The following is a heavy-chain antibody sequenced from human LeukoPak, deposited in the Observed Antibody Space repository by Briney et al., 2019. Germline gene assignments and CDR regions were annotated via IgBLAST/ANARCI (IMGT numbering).Heavy chain of an antibody. Sequence: SETPSLTCTVSGGSISSYYWNWIRQPPGKQLQWIAYIYYSGNTNYNPSLKSRVTISVDTSKNQFSLKLSSVTAADTAVYYCARDVGATPGYFDYWGQGTLVTVSS. V-gene: IGHV4-59*01. CDR1: GGSISSYY. CDR3: ARDVGATPGYFDY. J-gene: IGHJ4*02. D-gene: IGHD1-26*01. CDR2: IYYSGNT.